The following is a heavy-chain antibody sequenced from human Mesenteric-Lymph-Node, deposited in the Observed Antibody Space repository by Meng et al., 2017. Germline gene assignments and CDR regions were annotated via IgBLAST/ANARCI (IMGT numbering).Heavy chain of an antibody. Sequence: ASVKVSCKASGYTFTSYYMHWVRQAPGQGLEWMGIINPSGGSTSYAQKFQGRVTMTRDTSTSTVYMELSSLRSEDTAVYYCARAEKIVVVNYYYGMDVWGQGTTVTVSS. V-gene: IGHV1-46*01. J-gene: IGHJ6*02. CDR2: INPSGGST. CDR3: ARAEKIVVVNYYYGMDV. D-gene: IGHD2-2*01. CDR1: GYTFTSYY.